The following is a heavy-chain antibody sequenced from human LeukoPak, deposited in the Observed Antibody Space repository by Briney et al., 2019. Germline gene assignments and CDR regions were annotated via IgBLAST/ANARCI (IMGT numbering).Heavy chain of an antibody. D-gene: IGHD6-19*01. V-gene: IGHV3-15*01. CDR2: IKSKTDGGTT. J-gene: IGHJ3*02. Sequence: GGSLRLSCAASGFTFSNAWMSWVRQAPGKGLEWVGRIKSKTDGGTTDYAAPVKGRFTISRDDSKNTLYLQMNSLKTEDTAVYYCTQGQWLVNDAFDIWGQGTMVTVSS. CDR1: GFTFSNAW. CDR3: TQGQWLVNDAFDI.